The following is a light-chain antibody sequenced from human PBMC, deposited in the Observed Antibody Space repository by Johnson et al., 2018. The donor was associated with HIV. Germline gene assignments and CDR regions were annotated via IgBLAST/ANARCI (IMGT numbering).Light chain of an antibody. V-gene: IGLV1-51*01. CDR3: ATWDNSLKGV. CDR1: TSNIGNIF. Sequence: QSVLTQPPSVSAAPGQKVSISCSGNTSNIGNIFVSWYQHLPGTAPKILIYDNNKRPSGIPDRFSGSKSGTSATLDITGPQTGDEADDYCATWDNSLKGVFGTGTKVTVL. J-gene: IGLJ1*01. CDR2: DNN.